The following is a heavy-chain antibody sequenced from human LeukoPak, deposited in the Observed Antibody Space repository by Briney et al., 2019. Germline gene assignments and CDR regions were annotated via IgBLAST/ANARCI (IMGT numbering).Heavy chain of an antibody. CDR3: AKSMFQDYDILTGYTYYYGMDA. V-gene: IGHV3-23*01. Sequence: GGSLRLSCAASGFTFSSYAMSWVRQAPGKGLEWVSAISGSGGSTYYADSVKGRFTISRDNSKNTLYLQMKSLRAEETAVYYCAKSMFQDYDILTGYTYYYGMDAWGQGTTVTVSS. CDR2: ISGSGGST. D-gene: IGHD3-9*01. CDR1: GFTFSSYA. J-gene: IGHJ6*02.